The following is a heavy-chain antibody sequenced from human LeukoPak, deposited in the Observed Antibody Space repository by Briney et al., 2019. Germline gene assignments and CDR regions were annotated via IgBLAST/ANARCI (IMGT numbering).Heavy chain of an antibody. CDR1: GFTFSSYA. Sequence: KSGGSLRLSCAASGFTFSSYAMSWVRQAPGKGLEWVSAISGSGGSTYYADSVKGRFTISRDNSKNTLYLQMNSLRAEDTAVYYCAKFAYCGGDCYQYFQHWGQGTLVTVSS. J-gene: IGHJ1*01. CDR2: ISGSGGST. CDR3: AKFAYCGGDCYQYFQH. D-gene: IGHD2-21*02. V-gene: IGHV3-23*01.